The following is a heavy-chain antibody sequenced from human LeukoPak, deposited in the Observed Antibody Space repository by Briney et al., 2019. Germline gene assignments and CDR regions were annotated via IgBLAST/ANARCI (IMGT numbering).Heavy chain of an antibody. Sequence: SETLSLTCSVSGGSITGYYWSWIRQPPGKGLEWIGYIYYSGSTNYNPSLKSRVTISVDTSKNQFSLKLSSVTAADTAVYFCARGGPPGYYYDYYMDVWGKGTTVTISS. CDR3: ARGGPPGYYYDYYMDV. V-gene: IGHV4-59*01. CDR1: GGSITGYY. CDR2: IYYSGST. J-gene: IGHJ6*03.